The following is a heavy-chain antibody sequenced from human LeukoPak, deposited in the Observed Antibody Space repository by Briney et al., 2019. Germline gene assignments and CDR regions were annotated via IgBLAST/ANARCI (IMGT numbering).Heavy chain of an antibody. J-gene: IGHJ4*02. Sequence: PSETLSLTCTVSGVSISSYYWSWIRQPPGKGLEWIGYIYYSGSTNYNPSLKSRVTISVDTSNNQFSLKLSSVTAADTAVYYCARRIAARPAKIDYWGQGTLVTVSS. V-gene: IGHV4-59*08. CDR1: GVSISSYY. D-gene: IGHD6-6*01. CDR3: ARRIAARPAKIDY. CDR2: IYYSGST.